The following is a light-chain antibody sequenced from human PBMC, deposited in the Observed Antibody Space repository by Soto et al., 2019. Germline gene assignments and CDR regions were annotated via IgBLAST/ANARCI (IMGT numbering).Light chain of an antibody. CDR1: SSDDGGYKY. J-gene: IGLJ1*01. CDR3: SSYAGSNIDDV. CDR2: EVS. V-gene: IGLV2-8*01. Sequence: QSALTQPPSASGSPGQSVTISCTGTSSDDGGYKYVSWYQQHPGKVPKLTIYEVSKRPSGVPDRFSGSKSGNTASLTVSGRQAEDEADYYCSSYAGSNIDDVFGTGTKVTVL.